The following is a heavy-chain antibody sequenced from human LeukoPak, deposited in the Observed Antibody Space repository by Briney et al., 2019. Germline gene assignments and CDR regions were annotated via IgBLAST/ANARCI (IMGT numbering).Heavy chain of an antibody. D-gene: IGHD6-13*01. J-gene: IGHJ5*02. CDR1: GYTFTSYG. Sequence: ASVKVSCMASGYTFTSYGISWVRQAPGQGLEWMGWISAYNGNTNYAQKLQGRVTMTTDTSTSTAYMELRSLRSDDTAVYYCARDREGSSWYGGTNWFDPWGQGTLVTVSS. CDR2: ISAYNGNT. CDR3: ARDREGSSWYGGTNWFDP. V-gene: IGHV1-18*04.